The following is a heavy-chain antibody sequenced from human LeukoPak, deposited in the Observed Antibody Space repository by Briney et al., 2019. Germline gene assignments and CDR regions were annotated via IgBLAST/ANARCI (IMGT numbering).Heavy chain of an antibody. CDR3: ARGLAYYYDSSGYYP. CDR1: GGSVSGYY. V-gene: IGHV4-59*02. CDR2: VYYSGST. Sequence: SETLSLTCVVSGGSVSGYYWGWIRQPPGRGLEWIGYVYYSGSTNYNPSFKSRITISVDASRNQFSLKPSSVTAADTAVYYCARGLAYYYDSSGYYPWGQGTLVTVSS. D-gene: IGHD3-22*01. J-gene: IGHJ5*02.